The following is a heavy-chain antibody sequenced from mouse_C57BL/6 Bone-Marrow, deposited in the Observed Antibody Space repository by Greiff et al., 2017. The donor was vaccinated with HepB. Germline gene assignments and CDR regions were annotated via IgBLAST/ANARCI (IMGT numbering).Heavy chain of an antibody. CDR3: AGGFITTGKPAWFAY. D-gene: IGHD1-1*01. CDR1: GYTFTSYW. Sequence: VQLQQPGAELVRPGSSVKLSCKASGYTFTSYWMDWVKQRPGQGLEWIGNIYPSDSETNYNEKFKDKATLTVDKSYSTAYMQLSSLTSEDSAISYCAGGFITTGKPAWFAYWGQGTLVTVSS. CDR2: IYPSDSET. V-gene: IGHV1-61*01. J-gene: IGHJ3*01.